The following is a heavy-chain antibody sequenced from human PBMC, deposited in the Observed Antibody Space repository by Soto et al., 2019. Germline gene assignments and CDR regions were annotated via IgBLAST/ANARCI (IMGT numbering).Heavy chain of an antibody. CDR1: GVTCISYG. J-gene: IGHJ4*01. CDR2: VSYDGRKE. V-gene: IGHV3-30*18. Sequence: SRRLSCTVAGVTCISYGWHWIRQTPGKGLEWVAIVSYDGRKEYYSDSVKGRFTISRDNLKNTLYLQINSLRIEDTALYYCAKSRYGRAAHSSGLDNWGHGTLVTVSS. CDR3: AKSRYGRAAHSSGLDN. D-gene: IGHD3-22*01.